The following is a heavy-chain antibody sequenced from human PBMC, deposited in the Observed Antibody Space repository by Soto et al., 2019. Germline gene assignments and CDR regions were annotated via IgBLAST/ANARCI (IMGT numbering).Heavy chain of an antibody. D-gene: IGHD4-17*01. CDR2: ISPDGLNK. J-gene: IGHJ4*02. Sequence: ESGGGVVQPGGSLRLSCEASGFTFSSYAIHWVRQAPGKALGWVSAISPDGLNKHSAESVRGRFVISRDTSKNMVHLEMNMLRLEDTAVYFCARRLTTTVSGLGYWGQGSLVNVSS. CDR3: ARRLTTTVSGLGY. V-gene: IGHV3-30*09. CDR1: GFTFSSYA.